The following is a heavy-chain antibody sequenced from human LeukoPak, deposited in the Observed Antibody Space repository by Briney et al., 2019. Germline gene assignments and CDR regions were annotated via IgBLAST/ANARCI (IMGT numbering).Heavy chain of an antibody. D-gene: IGHD3-9*01. CDR3: TTGGILTGYYVSVVY. CDR2: IRSKANSYAT. Sequence: GGSLRLSCAAPGFTFSGSAMHWVRQASGKGLEWVGRIRSKANSYATAYAASVKGRFTISRDDSKNTAYLQMNSLKTEDTAVYYCTTGGILTGYYVSVVYWGQGTLVTVSS. V-gene: IGHV3-73*01. J-gene: IGHJ4*02. CDR1: GFTFSGSA.